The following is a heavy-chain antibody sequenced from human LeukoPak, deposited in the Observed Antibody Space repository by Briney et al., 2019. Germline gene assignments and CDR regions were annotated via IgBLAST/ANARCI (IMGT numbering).Heavy chain of an antibody. CDR3: AKAVQWLAQYFDY. V-gene: IGHV3-23*01. CDR1: GFTFSNYA. J-gene: IGHJ4*02. D-gene: IGHD6-19*01. Sequence: GGSLRLSCAASGFTFSNYAMSWVRQAPGKGLEWVSGISGTGTSTYYAESVKGRFTVSRDNSKNTLYLQMDSLRAEDTAVYYCAKAVQWLAQYFDYWGQGTLVTISS. CDR2: ISGTGTST.